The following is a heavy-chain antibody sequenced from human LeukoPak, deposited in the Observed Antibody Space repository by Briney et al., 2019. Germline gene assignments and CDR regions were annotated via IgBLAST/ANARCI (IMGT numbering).Heavy chain of an antibody. CDR3: TKAESSTFYYGYFDS. Sequence: GGSLRLSCEASGFTFDNYAMHWVRQAPGKGLEWVSGLSWNSGALGYADSVRGRFTISRDNVKNSLYLQMNSLTAEDTALYYCTKAESSTFYYGYFDSWGQGTLVTVSS. J-gene: IGHJ4*02. CDR1: GFTFDNYA. CDR2: LSWNSGAL. V-gene: IGHV3-9*01. D-gene: IGHD2-2*01.